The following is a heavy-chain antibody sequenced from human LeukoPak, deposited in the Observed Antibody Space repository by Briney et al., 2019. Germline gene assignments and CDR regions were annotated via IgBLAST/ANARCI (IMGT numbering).Heavy chain of an antibody. V-gene: IGHV3-7*05. D-gene: IGHD2-15*01. CDR1: GFTFSSYW. CDR3: ARGPLGYCSWSSCSFDY. Sequence: GGSLRLSCAASGFTFSSYWMSWVRQAPGKGLEWVANIKKDGSEKYYVDPVKGRFTISRDNAKNSLFLQMNSLRAEDTAVYHCARGPLGYCSWSSCSFDYWGQGTLVTVSS. CDR2: IKKDGSEK. J-gene: IGHJ4*02.